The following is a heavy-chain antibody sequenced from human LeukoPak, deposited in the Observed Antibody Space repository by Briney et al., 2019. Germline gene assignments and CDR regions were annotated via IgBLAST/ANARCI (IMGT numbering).Heavy chain of an antibody. V-gene: IGHV4-31*03. CDR2: IYYSGST. J-gene: IGHJ4*02. CDR3: ARDIRRLVRGVSGYFDY. D-gene: IGHD3-10*01. CDR1: GGSISSGGYY. Sequence: PSQTLSLTCTVSGGSISSGGYYWSWIRQHPGRGLEWIGYIYYSGSTYCNPSLKSRVTISVDTSKNQFSLKLSSVTAADTAVYYCARDIRRLVRGVSGYFDYWGQGTLVTVSS.